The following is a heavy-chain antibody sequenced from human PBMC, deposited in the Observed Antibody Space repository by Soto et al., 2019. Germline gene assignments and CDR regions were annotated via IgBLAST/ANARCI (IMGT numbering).Heavy chain of an antibody. Sequence: GGSLRLSCAASGFTFSSYGMHWVRQAPGKGLEWVAVISYDGSNKYYADSVKGRFTISRDNSKNTLYLQMNSLRAEDTAVYYCAKGRRLAAATPLCSDYWGQGTLVTVSS. V-gene: IGHV3-30*18. CDR3: AKGRRLAAATPLCSDY. J-gene: IGHJ4*02. D-gene: IGHD6-13*01. CDR1: GFTFSSYG. CDR2: ISYDGSNK.